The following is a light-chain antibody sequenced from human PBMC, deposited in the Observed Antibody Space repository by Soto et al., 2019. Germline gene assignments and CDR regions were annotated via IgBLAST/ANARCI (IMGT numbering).Light chain of an antibody. CDR3: QQTYSPPRT. Sequence: EVALTQSPGTLSLSPGARATLSCRASQSIANNYLTWYQQKPGQAPRVLIYDASTRATGIPDRFSGSGSGTDFTLTISRLEPEDFATYYCQQTYSPPRTFGQGTKLEIK. CDR1: QSIANNY. V-gene: IGKV3-20*01. J-gene: IGKJ2*02. CDR2: DAS.